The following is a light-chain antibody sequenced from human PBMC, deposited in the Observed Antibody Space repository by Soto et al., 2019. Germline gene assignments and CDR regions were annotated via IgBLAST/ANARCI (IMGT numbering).Light chain of an antibody. CDR2: GAS. V-gene: IGKV3-15*01. CDR3: QQYNNWPWT. J-gene: IGKJ1*01. CDR1: QSVSSN. Sequence: EIVMTQSPATPSLSPGERATLSCRASQSVSSNLAWYQQKPGQAPRLLIYGASTRATGIPDRFSGSGSGTEFTLTISSLQSEDLAVYYCQQYNNWPWTFGQGTNVAI.